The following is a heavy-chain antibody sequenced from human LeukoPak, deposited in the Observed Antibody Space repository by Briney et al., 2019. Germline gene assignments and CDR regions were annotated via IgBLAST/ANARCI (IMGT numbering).Heavy chain of an antibody. CDR3: AREGSSSWGTNWFDP. CDR1: GFTFSSYA. J-gene: IGHJ5*02. Sequence: PGGSLRLSCVASGFTFSSYAMHWVRQAPGKGLEWVAVISYDGSNKYYADSVKGRFTISRDNAKNSLYLQVNSLRAEDTAVYYCAREGSSSWGTNWFDPWGQETLVTVSS. CDR2: ISYDGSNK. D-gene: IGHD6-13*01. V-gene: IGHV3-30-3*01.